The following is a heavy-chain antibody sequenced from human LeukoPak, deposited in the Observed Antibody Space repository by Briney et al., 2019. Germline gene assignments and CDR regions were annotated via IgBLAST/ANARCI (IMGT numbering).Heavy chain of an antibody. V-gene: IGHV3-23*01. D-gene: IGHD1-26*01. Sequence: PGGSLRLSCAASGFTFSSYAMSWVRQAPGKGLEWVSAISGSGGSTYYADSVKGRFTISRDNSKNTVHLQSNSLRAEDTAVYYCAFHSDKSLRVFWGQGTLVTVSS. CDR3: AFHSDKSLRVF. J-gene: IGHJ4*02. CDR1: GFTFSSYA. CDR2: ISGSGGST.